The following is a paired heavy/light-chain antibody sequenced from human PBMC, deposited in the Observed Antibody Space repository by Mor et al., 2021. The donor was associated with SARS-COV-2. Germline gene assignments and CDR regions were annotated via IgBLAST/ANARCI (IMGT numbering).Heavy chain of an antibody. J-gene: IGHJ1*01. CDR3: AAAGVTTPEYFHH. CDR1: GYSFSDYW. D-gene: IGHD4-17*01. V-gene: IGHV5-51*03. CDR2: IYPGDSDT. Sequence: EVQLVQSGAEVKKPGESLKISCKGSGYSFSDYWIGWVRQMPGKGLEWMGIIYPGDSDTKYGPSFQGQLTLSVDRSISTAYLQWSSLKASDTAMYYCAAAGVTTPEYFHHWGQGTLVTVSS.
Light chain of an antibody. V-gene: IGLV3-21*02. CDR3: QVWDSSSDHWV. CDR1: NIEYRR. CDR2: DDS. Sequence: HVLTQSPSVSVAPGQTARMPCGGNNIEYRRVHWYQQKPGQAPVLVVCDDSDRPSGIPERFSGSKSGNTATLTISRVEAEDEADYYCQVWDSSSDHWVFGGGTKLTVL. J-gene: IGLJ3*02.